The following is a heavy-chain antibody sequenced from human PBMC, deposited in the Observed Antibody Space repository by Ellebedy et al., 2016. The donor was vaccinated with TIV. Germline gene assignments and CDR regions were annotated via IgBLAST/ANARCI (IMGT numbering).Heavy chain of an antibody. CDR2: INHSGST. Sequence: SETLSLTCAVYGGSFSGYYWSWIRQPPGKGLEWIGEINHSGSTNYNPSLKSRVTISVDTSKNQFSLKLSAVTAADTAVYYCARGVREYSVYDSQYYYYYYGMDVWGQGTTVTVSS. D-gene: IGHD5/OR15-5a*01. CDR1: GGSFSGYY. J-gene: IGHJ6*02. CDR3: ARGVREYSVYDSQYYYYYYGMDV. V-gene: IGHV4-34*01.